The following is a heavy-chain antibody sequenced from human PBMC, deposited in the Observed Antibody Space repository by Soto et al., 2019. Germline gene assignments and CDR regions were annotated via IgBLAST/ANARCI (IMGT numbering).Heavy chain of an antibody. CDR3: ARHTPAISISDH. V-gene: IGHV4-39*01. D-gene: IGHD2-15*01. CDR2: IYYSGST. Sequence: PSETLSLTCTVSGGSISSSSYFWGWIRQPPGKGLEWIGSIYYSGSTYYNPSLKSRVTISVDTSKNQFSLKLSSVTAADTAVYYRARHTPAISISDHWGQGTLVTVSS. CDR1: GGSISSSSYF. J-gene: IGHJ4*02.